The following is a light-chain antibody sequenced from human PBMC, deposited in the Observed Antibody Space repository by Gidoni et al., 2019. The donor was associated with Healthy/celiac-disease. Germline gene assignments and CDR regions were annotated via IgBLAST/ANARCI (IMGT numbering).Light chain of an antibody. V-gene: IGKV3-15*01. CDR2: GAS. Sequence: VSPGERATLSCRASQSVSSNLAWYQQKPGQAPRLLIYGASTRATGIPARFSGSGSGTEFTLTISSLQSEDFAVYYCQQYNNWPPLYTFGQGTKLEIK. CDR3: QQYNNWPPLYT. J-gene: IGKJ2*01. CDR1: QSVSSN.